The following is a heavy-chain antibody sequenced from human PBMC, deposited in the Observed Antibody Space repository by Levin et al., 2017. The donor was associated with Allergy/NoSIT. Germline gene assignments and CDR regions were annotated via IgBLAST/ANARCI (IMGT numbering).Heavy chain of an antibody. V-gene: IGHV4-34*01. CDR1: GGSFSGYY. J-gene: IGHJ3*02. CDR3: ARVRGLGYCSSTSCYVRFGAFDI. Sequence: SETLSLTCAVYGGSFSGYYWSWIRQPPGKGLEWIGEINHSGSTNYNPSLKSRVTISVDTSKNQFSLKLSSVTAADTAVYYCARVRGLGYCSSTSCYVRFGAFDIWGQGTMVTVSS. CDR2: INHSGST. D-gene: IGHD2-2*01.